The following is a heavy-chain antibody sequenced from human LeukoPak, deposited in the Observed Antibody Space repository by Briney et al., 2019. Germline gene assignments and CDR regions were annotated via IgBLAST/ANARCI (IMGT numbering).Heavy chain of an antibody. D-gene: IGHD6-19*01. CDR1: GFTFNSYD. CDR3: GRRGDGSGWTIGY. J-gene: IGHJ4*02. CDR2: ISYDGTNE. Sequence: GGSLRLSCTASGFTFNSYDMHWVRQAPGKGLEWVAVISYDGTNEYSVDSVKGRFTFSRDNSKNTLYLQVHTLRPEDTAVYYCGRRGDGSGWTIGYWGQGTLVTVSS. V-gene: IGHV3-30*03.